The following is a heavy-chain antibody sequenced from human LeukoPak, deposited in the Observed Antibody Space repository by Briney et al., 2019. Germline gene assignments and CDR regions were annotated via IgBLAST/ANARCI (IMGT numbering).Heavy chain of an antibody. Sequence: GASVKVSCKASGYTFTSYYMHWVRQAPGQGLEWMGWINPNSGGTNYAQKFQGRVTMTRDTSISTAYMELSRLRSDDTAVYYCARGVIVVVVAESWFDPWGQGTLVTVSS. CDR1: GYTFTSYY. J-gene: IGHJ5*02. D-gene: IGHD2-15*01. V-gene: IGHV1-2*02. CDR2: INPNSGGT. CDR3: ARGVIVVVVAESWFDP.